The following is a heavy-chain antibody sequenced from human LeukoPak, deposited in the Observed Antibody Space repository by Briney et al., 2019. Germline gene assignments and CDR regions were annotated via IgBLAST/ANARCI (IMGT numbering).Heavy chain of an antibody. V-gene: IGHV3-23*01. D-gene: IGHD3-10*01. Sequence: GGSLRLSCVVSGISLSNYAMSWVRQAPGKGLEWVSGIGERGSTKYADSVKGRFTMSRDNSLNTVFLQMNSLRAEDTAVYFCAKRGIVIRGVLIIGFHKEAYYFDYWGQGILVTVSS. CDR2: IGERGST. CDR1: GISLSNYA. J-gene: IGHJ4*02. CDR3: AKRGIVIRGVLIIGFHKEAYYFDY.